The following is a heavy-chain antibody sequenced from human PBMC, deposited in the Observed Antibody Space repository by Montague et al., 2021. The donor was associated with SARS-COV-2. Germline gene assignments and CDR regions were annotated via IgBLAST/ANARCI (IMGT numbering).Heavy chain of an antibody. CDR2: IHWDDDK. Sequence: PALVKPTQTLTLTCTFSGFSLSTSVVGVGWIRQPPGKALQWLALIHWDDDKRYSPSLRTRLTVTKDTSKNQVVLTVTNMDPVDTATYYCAHLHTGFWSAYYSTWGQGTLVTVSS. V-gene: IGHV2-5*02. D-gene: IGHD3-3*01. J-gene: IGHJ5*02. CDR3: AHLHTGFWSAYYST. CDR1: GFSLSTSVVG.